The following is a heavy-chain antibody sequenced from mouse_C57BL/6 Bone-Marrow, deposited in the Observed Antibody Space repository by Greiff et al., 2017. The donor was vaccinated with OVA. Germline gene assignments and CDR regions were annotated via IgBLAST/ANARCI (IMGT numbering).Heavy chain of an antibody. D-gene: IGHD2-2*01. Sequence: QVQLQQSGPELVKPGASVKISCKASGYNFTDYYIHWVKQRPGQGLEWIGWIYPGSVNTKYNEKFKGKATLTADTSSITAYLQINSLTSDDSAVYYDERVIYEGLSFDYWGQGTSITVSS. J-gene: IGHJ4*01. V-gene: IGHV1-66*01. CDR1: GYNFTDYY. CDR3: ERVIYEGLSFDY. CDR2: IYPGSVNT.